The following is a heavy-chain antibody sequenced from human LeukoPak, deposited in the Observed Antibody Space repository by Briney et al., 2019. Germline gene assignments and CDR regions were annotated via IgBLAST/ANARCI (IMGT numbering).Heavy chain of an antibody. CDR1: GFTFSSYT. J-gene: IGHJ4*02. CDR2: ISVSSSYE. D-gene: IGHD6-19*01. CDR3: ARDPQWLVGGVY. Sequence: GGSLRLSCAASGFTFSSYTMNWVRDAPGKGLGWVSSISVSSSYEYYADSLKGRSTISRDNAMNSLYLQMNRLRAEDTAVYYCARDPQWLVGGVYWGQGTLVTVSS. V-gene: IGHV3-21*01.